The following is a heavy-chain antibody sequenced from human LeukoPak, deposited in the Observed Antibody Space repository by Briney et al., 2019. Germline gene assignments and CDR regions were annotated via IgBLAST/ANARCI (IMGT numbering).Heavy chain of an antibody. J-gene: IGHJ4*02. Sequence: PGASLRLSCAASGFTFNNYAMSWVRQAPGKGLEWVSAITGSGGTTFYADSVKGRFPISRENSKNTLYLQMNSLRAEDTAVYYCARVIMSLTIFGWLDYWGQGTLVTVSS. CDR1: GFTFNNYA. D-gene: IGHD3-3*01. CDR3: ARVIMSLTIFGWLDY. V-gene: IGHV3-23*01. CDR2: ITGSGGTT.